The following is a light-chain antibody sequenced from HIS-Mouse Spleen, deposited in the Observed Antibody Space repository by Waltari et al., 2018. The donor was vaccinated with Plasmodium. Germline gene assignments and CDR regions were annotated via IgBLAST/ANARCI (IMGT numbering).Light chain of an antibody. CDR3: QVWDSSSDHPV. CDR2: DDS. J-gene: IGLJ2*01. V-gene: IGLV3-21*02. CDR1: NIGSKS. Sequence: SYVLTQPPSVSVAPGQTARITCGGNNIGSKSVPWYQQKPGQAPVLVVYDDSGRPSGIPERFSGSNSGNTATLTISRVEAGDEADYYCQVWDSSSDHPVFGGGTKLTVL.